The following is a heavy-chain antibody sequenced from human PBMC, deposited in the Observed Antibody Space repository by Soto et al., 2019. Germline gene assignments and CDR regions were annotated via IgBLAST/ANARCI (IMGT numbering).Heavy chain of an antibody. CDR3: ASSYCSGGSCYYYYGMDV. D-gene: IGHD2-15*01. J-gene: IGHJ6*02. V-gene: IGHV1-46*01. CDR2: INPSGGST. Sequence: QVQLVQSGAEVKKPGASVKVSCKASGYTFTSYYMHWVRQAPGQGLEWMGIINPSGGSTSYAQKVQGRVTMTRDTSTSTVYMELSSLRSEDTAVYYCASSYCSGGSCYYYYGMDVWGQGTTVTVSS. CDR1: GYTFTSYY.